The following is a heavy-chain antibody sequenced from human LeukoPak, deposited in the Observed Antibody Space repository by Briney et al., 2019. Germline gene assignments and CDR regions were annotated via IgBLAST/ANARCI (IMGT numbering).Heavy chain of an antibody. J-gene: IGHJ4*02. CDR2: IWYDGSNT. CDR3: ARAPSGAYCSASSCGYLAY. Sequence: SGGSLRLSCVASGFTFSSFGMHWVRQAPGKGLEWVALIWYDGSNTYYADSVKGRFTISRDDSKNTLYLQMNSLRAEDTAVYYCARAPSGAYCSASSCGYLAYWGQGTLVTVSS. D-gene: IGHD2-15*01. V-gene: IGHV3-33*01. CDR1: GFTFSSFG.